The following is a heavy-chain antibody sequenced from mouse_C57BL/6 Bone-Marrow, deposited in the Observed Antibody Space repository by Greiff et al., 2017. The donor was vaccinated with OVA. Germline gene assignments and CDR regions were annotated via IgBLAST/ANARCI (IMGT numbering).Heavy chain of an antibody. V-gene: IGHV1-64*01. CDR1: GYTFTSYW. CDR2: IHPNSGST. J-gene: IGHJ2*01. D-gene: IGHD2-3*01. CDR3: ARGVYDGYYGLYYFDY. Sequence: VQLQQPGAELVKPGASVKLSCKASGYTFTSYWMHWVKQRPGQGLEWIGMIHPNSGSTNYNEKFKSKATLTVDKSSSAAYMQLSGLTSEDSAVYYCARGVYDGYYGLYYFDYWGQGTTLTVSS.